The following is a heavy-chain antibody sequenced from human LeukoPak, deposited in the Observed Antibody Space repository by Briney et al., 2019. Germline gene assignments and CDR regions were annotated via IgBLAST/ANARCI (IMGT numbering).Heavy chain of an antibody. CDR2: ISSSGSTI. Sequence: XXXAASGFTFSSYEMNWVRQAPGKGLEWVSYISSSGSTIYYADSVKGRFTISRDNAKNSLYLQMNSLRAEDTAVYYCARDLAVAGDAFDIWGQGTMVTVSS. V-gene: IGHV3-48*03. D-gene: IGHD6-19*01. J-gene: IGHJ3*02. CDR3: ARDLAVAGDAFDI. CDR1: GFTFSSYE.